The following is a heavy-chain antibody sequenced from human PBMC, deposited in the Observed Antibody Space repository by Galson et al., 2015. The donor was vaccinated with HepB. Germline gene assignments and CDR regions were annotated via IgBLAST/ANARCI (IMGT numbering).Heavy chain of an antibody. D-gene: IGHD3-3*01. V-gene: IGHV3-64*01. CDR2: ISSNGGST. Sequence: SLRLSCAASGFTFSSYAMHWVRQAPGKGLEYVSAISSNGGSTYYANSVKGRFTISRDNSKNTLYLQMGSLRAEDMAVYYCARGASHYDFWSGYYENYFDYWGQGTLVTVSS. J-gene: IGHJ4*02. CDR1: GFTFSSYA. CDR3: ARGASHYDFWSGYYENYFDY.